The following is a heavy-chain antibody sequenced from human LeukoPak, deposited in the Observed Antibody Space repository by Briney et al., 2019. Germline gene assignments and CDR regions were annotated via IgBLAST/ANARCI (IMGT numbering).Heavy chain of an antibody. CDR1: GFSFSSYA. CDR3: AKGSIVVVVAACFDY. D-gene: IGHD2-15*01. V-gene: IGHV3-23*01. J-gene: IGHJ4*02. CDR2: ISGSGGST. Sequence: GGSLRLSCAASGFSFSSYAMSWVRQAPGKGLEWVSVISGSGGSTYYADSVKGRFTISRDNSKNTLYLQMNSLRAEDTAVYYCAKGSIVVVVAACFDYWGQGTLVTVSS.